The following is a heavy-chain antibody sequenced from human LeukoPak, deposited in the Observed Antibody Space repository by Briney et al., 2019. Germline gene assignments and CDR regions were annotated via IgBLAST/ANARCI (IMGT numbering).Heavy chain of an antibody. V-gene: IGHV7-4-1*02. CDR2: INTNTGNP. CDR3: ARDFGRMATGDLFDY. CDR1: GYTFTSYA. J-gene: IGHJ4*02. Sequence: GASVKVSCTASGYTFTSYAMNWVRQAPGQGLEWTGWINTNTGNPTYAQGFTGRFVFSLDTSVSTAYLQISSLKAEDTAVYYCARDFGRMATGDLFDYWGQGTLVTVSS. D-gene: IGHD5-24*01.